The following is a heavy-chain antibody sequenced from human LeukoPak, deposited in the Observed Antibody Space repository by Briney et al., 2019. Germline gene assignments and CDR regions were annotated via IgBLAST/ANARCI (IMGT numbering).Heavy chain of an antibody. V-gene: IGHV3-21*01. Sequence: GGSLRLSGAASGFTFSSYSMNWVRQAPGKGLEGVSSISSSSSYIYYADSVKGRFTISRDNAKNSLYLQMNSLRAEDTAVYYCARAQYSSGWYGDAFDIWGQGTMVTVSS. J-gene: IGHJ3*02. CDR3: ARAQYSSGWYGDAFDI. CDR2: ISSSSSYI. D-gene: IGHD6-19*01. CDR1: GFTFSSYS.